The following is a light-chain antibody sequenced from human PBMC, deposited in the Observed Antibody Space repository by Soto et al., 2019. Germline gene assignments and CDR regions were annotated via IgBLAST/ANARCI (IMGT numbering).Light chain of an antibody. V-gene: IGLV2-14*01. CDR1: INDVGGYNY. CDR3: SYYTRDNIL. CDR2: GVS. J-gene: IGLJ1*01. Sequence: HSDQSHPASVSWSPGQAITISCTGTINDVGGYNYVSLYHQHSGKAPKVIIYGVSNRPSGVSNRFSGSQSGNTASLTISGLQADEEADYYCSYYTRDNILFGTGTKVTVL.